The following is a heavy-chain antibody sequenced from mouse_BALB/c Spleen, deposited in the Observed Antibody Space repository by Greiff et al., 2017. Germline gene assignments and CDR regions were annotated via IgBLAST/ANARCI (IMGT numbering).Heavy chain of an antibody. J-gene: IGHJ3*01. Sequence: QQSGAELVKPGASVKLSCKASGYTFTSYYMYWVKQRPGQGLEWIGEINPSNGGTNFNEKFKSKATLTVDKSSSTAYMQLSSLTSEDSAVYYCTRGDWDSFAYWGQGTLVTVSA. CDR1: GYTFTSYY. V-gene: IGHV1S81*02. CDR3: TRGDWDSFAY. D-gene: IGHD4-1*01. CDR2: INPSNGGT.